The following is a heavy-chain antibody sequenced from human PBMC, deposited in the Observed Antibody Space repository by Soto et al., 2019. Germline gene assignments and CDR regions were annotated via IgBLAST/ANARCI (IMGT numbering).Heavy chain of an antibody. J-gene: IGHJ5*02. CDR2: IIPIFGTA. V-gene: IGHV1-69*13. CDR1: GGTFSSYA. D-gene: IGHD2-2*02. Sequence: SVKVSCKASGGTFSSYAISWVRQAPGQGLEWMGGIIPIFGTANYAQKFQGRVTITADESTSTAYMELSSLRSEDTAVYYCARSRYCSSTSCYTGWFDPWGQGTLVTVSS. CDR3: ARSRYCSSTSCYTGWFDP.